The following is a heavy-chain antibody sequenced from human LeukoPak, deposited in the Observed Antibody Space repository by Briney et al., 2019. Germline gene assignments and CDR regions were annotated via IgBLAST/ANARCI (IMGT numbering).Heavy chain of an antibody. CDR2: IKQDGSEK. CDR1: GFTFSSYW. J-gene: IGHJ4*02. CDR3: ARDKTRGLGYSYSKSGNYFDY. D-gene: IGHD5-18*01. Sequence: GGSLRLSCAASGFTFSSYWMSWVRQAPGKVLEWVANIKQDGSEKYYVDSVKGRFTISRDNAKNSLYLQMNSLRAEDTAVYSCARDKTRGLGYSYSKSGNYFDYWGQGTLVTVSS. V-gene: IGHV3-7*01.